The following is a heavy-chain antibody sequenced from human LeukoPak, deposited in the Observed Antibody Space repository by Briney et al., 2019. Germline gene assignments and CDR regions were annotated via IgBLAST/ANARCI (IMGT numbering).Heavy chain of an antibody. J-gene: IGHJ4*02. V-gene: IGHV1-69*04. Sequence: SVKVSCKTSGFTFSSYGISWVRQAPGQGLEWIGRIIPIVDITNYAQKFQGRVTITADRYTSTTYMELSSLRSQDTAVYYCARDHRVATIFFDYWGQGTLVTVSS. CDR3: ARDHRVATIFFDY. D-gene: IGHD5-12*01. CDR1: GFTFSSYG. CDR2: IIPIVDIT.